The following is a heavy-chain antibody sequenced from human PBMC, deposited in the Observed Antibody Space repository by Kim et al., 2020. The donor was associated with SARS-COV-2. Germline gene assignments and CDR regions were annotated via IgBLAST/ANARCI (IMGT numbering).Heavy chain of an antibody. CDR2: IYYNWIT. V-gene: IGHV4-59*12. J-gene: IGHJ6*02. CDR3: TRDIGRYCSSSGCREYYGMDV. D-gene: IGHD2-2*01. CDR1: GGSISSYY. Sequence: SETLSLTCTVSGGSISSYYWIWIRQSPGKGLEWIGYIYYNWITNYNPSLKNRVTISVDTSKNQFSLKLSSVTAADTAVYYCTRDIGRYCSSSGCREYYGMDVWGQGTTVTVS.